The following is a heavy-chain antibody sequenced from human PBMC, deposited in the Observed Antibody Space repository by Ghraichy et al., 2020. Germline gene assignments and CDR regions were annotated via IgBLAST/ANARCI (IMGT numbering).Heavy chain of an antibody. CDR1: GYTFTSYG. CDR2: ISAYNGNT. D-gene: IGHD2-2*01. Sequence: ASVKVSCKASGYTFTSYGISWVRQAPGQGLEWMGWISAYNGNTNYAQKLQGRVTMTTDTSTSTAYMELRSLRSDDTAVYYCARVAIVVVPAAPDWYFDLWGRGTLVTVSS. CDR3: ARVAIVVVPAAPDWYFDL. J-gene: IGHJ2*01. V-gene: IGHV1-18*04.